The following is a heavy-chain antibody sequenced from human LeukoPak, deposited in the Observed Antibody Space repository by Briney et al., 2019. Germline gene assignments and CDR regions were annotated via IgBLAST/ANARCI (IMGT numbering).Heavy chain of an antibody. CDR3: ASGAPKYCTNGVCYSDYFDY. J-gene: IGHJ4*02. CDR1: GGTFSSYA. D-gene: IGHD2-8*01. Sequence: SVKVSCKASGGTFSSYAISWVRQAPGQGLEWMGGIIPIFGTANYAQKFQGRVTITTDESTSTAYMELSSLRSEDTAVYYCASGAPKYCTNGVCYSDYFDYWGQGTLVTVSS. V-gene: IGHV1-69*05. CDR2: IIPIFGTA.